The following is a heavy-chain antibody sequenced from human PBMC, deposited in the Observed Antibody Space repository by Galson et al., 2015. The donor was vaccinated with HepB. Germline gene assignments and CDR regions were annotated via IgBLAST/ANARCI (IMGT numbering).Heavy chain of an antibody. CDR1: GFTFSGSA. D-gene: IGHD3-9*01. CDR3: TRRREGDYDILTGYYIQPTRDYGMDV. J-gene: IGHJ6*02. CDR2: IRSKANSYAT. V-gene: IGHV3-73*01. Sequence: SLRLSCAASGFTFSGSAMHWVRQASGKGLEWVGRIRSKANSYATAYAASVKGRFTISRDDSKNTAYLQMNSLKTEDAAVYYCTRRREGDYDILTGYYIQPTRDYGMDVWGQGTTVTVSS.